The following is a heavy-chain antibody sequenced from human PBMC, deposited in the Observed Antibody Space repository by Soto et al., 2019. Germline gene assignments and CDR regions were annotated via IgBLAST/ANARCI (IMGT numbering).Heavy chain of an antibody. CDR1: AFTVRSNY. D-gene: IGHD6-19*01. CDR2: IYSGGST. J-gene: IGHJ5*02. V-gene: IGHV3-66*01. Sequence: GGSLRLSCSASAFTVRSNYMSWVRQAPGKGLEWFSVIYSGGSTYYADSVKGRFTISRDNSKNTLYLQMNSLRAEDTAVYYCARDGAISVAGTETPLHHFFDPWGQGTLVTVSS. CDR3: ARDGAISVAGTETPLHHFFDP.